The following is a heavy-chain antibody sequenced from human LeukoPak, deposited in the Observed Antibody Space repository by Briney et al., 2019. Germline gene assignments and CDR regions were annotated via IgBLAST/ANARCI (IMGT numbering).Heavy chain of an antibody. J-gene: IGHJ4*02. CDR3: ARDPGRAAAAFDY. V-gene: IGHV3-11*01. Sequence: GGSLRLSCAASRFTFSDYSMSWIRQAPGKGLEWVSYISSSGSTIYYANSVKGRFTISRDNAKSSLYLQMNSLRAEDTAVYYCARDPGRAAAAFDYWGQGTLVTVSS. CDR1: RFTFSDYS. CDR2: ISSSGSTI. D-gene: IGHD6-13*01.